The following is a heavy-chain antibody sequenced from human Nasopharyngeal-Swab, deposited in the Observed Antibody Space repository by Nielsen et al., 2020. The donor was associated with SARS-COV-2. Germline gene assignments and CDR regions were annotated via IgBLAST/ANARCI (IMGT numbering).Heavy chain of an antibody. J-gene: IGHJ4*02. D-gene: IGHD4-17*01. CDR3: ARSNGDDYGEPQESYYFDY. Sequence: GGSLRLSCAASGFTFSDYYMSWIRQAPGKGLEWVSYISSSGSTIYYADSVKGRFTISRDNAKNSLYLQMNSLRAEDTAVYYCARSNGDDYGEPQESYYFDYWGQGTLVTVSS. V-gene: IGHV3-11*04. CDR2: ISSSGSTI. CDR1: GFTFSDYY.